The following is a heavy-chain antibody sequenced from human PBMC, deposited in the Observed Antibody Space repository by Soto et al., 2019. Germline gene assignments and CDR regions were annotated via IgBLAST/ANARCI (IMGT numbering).Heavy chain of an antibody. V-gene: IGHV3-23*01. Sequence: EVQVLESGGGLVQPGGSLRLSCAASGFPFSSYAMSWVRQAPGKGLEWVSTIHGGGDYTHDTDSVKGRFTISRDNSTNTTSLQMNSLRAEDTAAYDSAKYRVRGSYTNGHVDVWGRGTLVTVSS. D-gene: IGHD1-26*01. CDR1: GFPFSSYA. J-gene: IGHJ2*01. CDR2: IHGGGDYT. CDR3: AKYRVRGSYTNGHVDV.